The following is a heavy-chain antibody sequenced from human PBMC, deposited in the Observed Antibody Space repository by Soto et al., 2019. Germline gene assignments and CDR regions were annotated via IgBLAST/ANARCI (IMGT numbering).Heavy chain of an antibody. V-gene: IGHV2-5*02. CDR3: VHSFYDLSGPFLFDY. Sequence: QITLKESGPTLVKPTQTLTLTCTFSGFSLTTTGVGVGWIRQPPGKALEWLALIYWDDDRRQSPSLKSRLTITRDPSKNQVVLTLTNMDPVDTATYYCVHSFYDLSGPFLFDYWGQGTLVTVSS. CDR2: IYWDDDR. CDR1: GFSLTTTGVG. D-gene: IGHD3-22*01. J-gene: IGHJ4*02.